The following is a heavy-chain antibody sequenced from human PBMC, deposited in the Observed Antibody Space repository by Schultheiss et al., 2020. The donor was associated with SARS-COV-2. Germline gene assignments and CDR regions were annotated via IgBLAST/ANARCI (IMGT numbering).Heavy chain of an antibody. J-gene: IGHJ4*02. D-gene: IGHD4/OR15-4a*01. V-gene: IGHV3-30-3*01. CDR1: GFTFSSYA. CDR2: ITYDGARD. CDR3: ARDMVPGPHGDYFDY. Sequence: GGSLRLSCAASGFTFSSYAMHWVRQAPGKGLEWMAFITYDGARDDYAESVKGRFSISRDNSKNTLYLHMNNVRPEDAAMYYCARDMVPGPHGDYFDYWGQGTLVTVSS.